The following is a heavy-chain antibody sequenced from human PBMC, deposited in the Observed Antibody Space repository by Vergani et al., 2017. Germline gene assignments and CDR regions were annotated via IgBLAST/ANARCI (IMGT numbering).Heavy chain of an antibody. Sequence: QVQLVQSGAEVKKPGSSVKVSCKASGGTFSSYTISWVRQAPGQGLEWMGRIIPILGIANYAQKFQGRVTITSDKSTSTADMELSSLGSEDTAVYYCARGGDGYKYYFDYWGQGTLVTVSS. V-gene: IGHV1-69*02. CDR3: ARGGDGYKYYFDY. D-gene: IGHD5-24*01. J-gene: IGHJ4*02. CDR1: GGTFSSYT. CDR2: IIPILGIA.